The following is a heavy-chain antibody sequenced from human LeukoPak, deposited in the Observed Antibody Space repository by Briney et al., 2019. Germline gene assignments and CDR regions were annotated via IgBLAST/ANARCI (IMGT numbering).Heavy chain of an antibody. CDR1: GFTFSSYA. Sequence: GGSLRLSCAASGFTFSSYAMHWVRQAPGKGLEWVSSISSSSSYIYYADSVKGRFTISRDNAKNSLYLQMNSLRAEDTAVYYCARVRGDGYEAFDYWGQGTLVTVSS. CDR3: ARVRGDGYEAFDY. D-gene: IGHD5-12*01. CDR2: ISSSSSYI. J-gene: IGHJ4*02. V-gene: IGHV3-21*01.